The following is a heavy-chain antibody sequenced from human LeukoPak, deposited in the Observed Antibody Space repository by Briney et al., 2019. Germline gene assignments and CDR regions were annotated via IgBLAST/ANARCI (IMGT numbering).Heavy chain of an antibody. CDR1: GFTVSSNY. CDR2: IYSGGST. CDR3: SGGSEGMDV. Sequence: GGSLRLACAVSGFTVSSNYMSSVRQAPGKGLEFVSVIYSGGSTYYADSGKGRFTISRDNSKNTLYLQMSSLRAEDTAVYYCSGGSEGMDVWGKGTTVTVSS. D-gene: IGHD3-16*01. V-gene: IGHV3-53*01. J-gene: IGHJ6*04.